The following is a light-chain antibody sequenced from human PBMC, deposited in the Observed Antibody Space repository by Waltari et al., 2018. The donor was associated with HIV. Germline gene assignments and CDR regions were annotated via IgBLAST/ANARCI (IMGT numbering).Light chain of an antibody. V-gene: IGLV2-11*03. CDR3: SAFVASSSWV. Sequence: VSGSPGHSVSISCTGATSSLRDTNFVSWYQQRAGRPPRVVILDVDKRPSDVPGRFSASKSGDTASLTISGLQPDDEALYFCSAFVASSSWVFGGGT. CDR1: TSSLRDTNF. CDR2: DVD. J-gene: IGLJ3*02.